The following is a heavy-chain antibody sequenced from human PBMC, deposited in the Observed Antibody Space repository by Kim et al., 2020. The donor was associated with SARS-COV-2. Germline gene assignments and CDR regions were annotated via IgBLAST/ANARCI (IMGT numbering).Heavy chain of an antibody. Sequence: SETLSLTCTVSGGSISSYYWSWIRQPPGKGLEWIGYIYYSGSTNYNPSLKSRVTISVDTSKNQFSLKLSSVTAADTAVYYCARVGVGAATYWYFDLWGRGTLVTVSS. CDR2: IYYSGST. J-gene: IGHJ2*01. CDR1: GGSISSYY. D-gene: IGHD2-15*01. CDR3: ARVGVGAATYWYFDL. V-gene: IGHV4-59*13.